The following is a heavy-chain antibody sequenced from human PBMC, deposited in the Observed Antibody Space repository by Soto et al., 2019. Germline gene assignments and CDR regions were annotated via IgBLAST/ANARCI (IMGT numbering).Heavy chain of an antibody. Sequence: QLQLQESGPGLVKPSETLSLTCTVSGGSISSGTYYWGWIRQPPGKGLEWIGSLHYSGTTYYNPSLKSRVTMSFDTSKNDFSLELSSVTAADTAVYYGARQGYQLPHIATGWIDYWGQGSLVTVSS. J-gene: IGHJ4*02. CDR3: ARQGYQLPHIATGWIDY. CDR1: GGSISSGTYY. D-gene: IGHD2-2*01. V-gene: IGHV4-39*01. CDR2: LHYSGTT.